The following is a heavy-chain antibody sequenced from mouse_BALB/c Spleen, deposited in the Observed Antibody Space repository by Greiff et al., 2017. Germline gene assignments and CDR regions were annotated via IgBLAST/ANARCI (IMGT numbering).Heavy chain of an antibody. CDR2: INPSNGRT. Sequence: QVQLQQPGAELVKPGASVKLSCKASGYTFTSYWMHWVKQRPGQGLEWIGEINPSNGRTNYNEKFKSKATLTVDKSSSTAYMQLSSLTSEDSAVYCCASEAYWGQGTLVTVSA. CDR3: ASEAY. CDR1: GYTFTSYW. V-gene: IGHV1S81*02. J-gene: IGHJ3*01.